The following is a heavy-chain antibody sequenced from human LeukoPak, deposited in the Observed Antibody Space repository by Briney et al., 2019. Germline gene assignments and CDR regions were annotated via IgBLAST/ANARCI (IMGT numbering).Heavy chain of an antibody. CDR1: GYSFTSYW. Sequence: GESLKISCKGSGYSFTSYWIGWVRQMPGKGLEWMGIIYPGDSDTRYSPSFQGQVTISADKSISTAYLQWSSLKASDTAMYYCARRGYYYDSSGYYRPLHAIDIWGQGTMVTVSS. CDR3: ARRGYYYDSSGYYRPLHAIDI. D-gene: IGHD3-22*01. J-gene: IGHJ3*02. CDR2: IYPGDSDT. V-gene: IGHV5-51*01.